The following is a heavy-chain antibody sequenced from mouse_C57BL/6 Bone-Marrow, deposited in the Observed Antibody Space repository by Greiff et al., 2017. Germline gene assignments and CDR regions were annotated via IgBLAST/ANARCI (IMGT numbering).Heavy chain of an antibody. Sequence: EVQLQQSGAELVRPGASVKLSCTASGFNIKDYYMHWVKQRPEQGLEWIGRIDPEDGDPAYAPKFQGKATMTADTSSTTAYLQLSSLTSEDTAVYYCTPYGGFAYWGQGTLVTVSA. CDR2: IDPEDGDP. CDR1: GFNIKDYY. V-gene: IGHV14-1*01. J-gene: IGHJ3*01. D-gene: IGHD1-1*01. CDR3: TPYGGFAY.